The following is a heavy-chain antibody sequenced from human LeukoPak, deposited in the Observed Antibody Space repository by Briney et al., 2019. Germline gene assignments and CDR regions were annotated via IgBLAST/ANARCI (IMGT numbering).Heavy chain of an antibody. Sequence: PGGSLRLSCAASGFTFSSYAMSWVRQAPGKGLEWVSAISGSGGSTYYADSVKGRFTISRDNSKTTLYLQMNSLRADDTAVYYCAKGGGGDCSDRVDYWGQGTLVTVSS. CDR3: AKGGGGDCSDRVDY. CDR1: GFTFSSYA. J-gene: IGHJ4*02. CDR2: ISGSGGST. D-gene: IGHD2-21*02. V-gene: IGHV3-23*01.